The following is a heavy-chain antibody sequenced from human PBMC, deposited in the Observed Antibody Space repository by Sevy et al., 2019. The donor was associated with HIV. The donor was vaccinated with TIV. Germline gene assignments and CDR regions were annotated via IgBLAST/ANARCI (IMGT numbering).Heavy chain of an antibody. D-gene: IGHD3-10*01. CDR2: ISYDGSQK. CDR3: AKEGMPSGPRLLWFAELLYQFDY. CDR1: GFNFSSHD. J-gene: IGHJ4*02. Sequence: GGSLRLSCAASGFNFSSHDMHWVRQAPGKGLEWVAVISYDGSQKYDADSIKGRFTISRDNSKNTRSLQMNSLKREDTALYYCAKEGMPSGPRLLWFAELLYQFDYWGQRTLVTVSS. V-gene: IGHV3-30*18.